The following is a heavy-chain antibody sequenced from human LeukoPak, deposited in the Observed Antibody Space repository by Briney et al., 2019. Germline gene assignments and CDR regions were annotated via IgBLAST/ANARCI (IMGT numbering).Heavy chain of an antibody. V-gene: IGHV1-2*02. J-gene: IGHJ4*02. D-gene: IGHD2-8*01. Sequence: ASVKVSCKASGYTFTGYYMHWVRQAPGQGLEWMGWINPNSGGTNYAQKFQGRVTMTRDTSISTAYTELSRLRSDDTAVYYCARAPQARVYYFDYWGQGTLVTVSS. CDR3: ARAPQARVYYFDY. CDR2: INPNSGGT. CDR1: GYTFTGYY.